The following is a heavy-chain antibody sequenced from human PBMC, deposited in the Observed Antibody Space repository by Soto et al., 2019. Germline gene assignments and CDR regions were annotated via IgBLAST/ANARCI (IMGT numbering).Heavy chain of an antibody. CDR1: GGSISSGGYY. Sequence: QVQLQESGPGLVKPSQTLSLTCTVSGGSISSGGYYWSWIRQHPGKGLEWIGYIYYSGSTYYNPSLKSRVTISVDTSKNQFSLKLSSVTAADTAVYYCARVGDYGAYGAGAFDIWGQGTMVTVSS. CDR2: IYYSGST. J-gene: IGHJ3*02. D-gene: IGHD4-17*01. CDR3: ARVGDYGAYGAGAFDI. V-gene: IGHV4-31*03.